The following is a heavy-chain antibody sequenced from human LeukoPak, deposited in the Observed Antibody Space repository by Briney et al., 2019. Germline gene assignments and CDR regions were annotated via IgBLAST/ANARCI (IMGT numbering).Heavy chain of an antibody. V-gene: IGHV3-7*05. CDR2: IKQDGTEK. J-gene: IGHJ4*02. D-gene: IGHD3-10*01. CDR1: GFTFSGYW. Sequence: SGGSLRLSCAASGFTFSGYWMNWVRQAPGKGLEWVANIKQDGTEKHYVDSVKGRFTVSRDNSQNTLYLEMNSLRADDTAVYYCAKGSSVVLLFDYWGQGTLVTVSS. CDR3: AKGSSVVLLFDY.